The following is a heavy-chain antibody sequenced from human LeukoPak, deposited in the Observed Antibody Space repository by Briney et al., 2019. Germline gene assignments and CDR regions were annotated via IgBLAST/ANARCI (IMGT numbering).Heavy chain of an antibody. Sequence: ASAKVSCKASGYTFNTYAMNWVRQAPGQGLEWMGWINTRTGNPTYAQAFTGRFVFSLDTSVNTAYLQISSLQAEDTAVYYCARDLMVTFGGRSMAYWGQGTLVTVSS. CDR3: ARDLMVTFGGRSMAY. J-gene: IGHJ4*02. V-gene: IGHV7-4-1*02. CDR1: GYTFNTYA. D-gene: IGHD3-16*01. CDR2: INTRTGNP.